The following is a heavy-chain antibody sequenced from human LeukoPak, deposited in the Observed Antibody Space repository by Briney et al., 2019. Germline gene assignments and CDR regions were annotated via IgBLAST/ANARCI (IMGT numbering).Heavy chain of an antibody. J-gene: IGHJ4*02. Sequence: GGSLRLSCVASGFPFNHAWMSWVRQAPGKGLEWVGCIKSKTNGGTTDYAAPVKGRFTISRDDSKNTLYLQMNSLKTEDTAVYYCTWVGARYYFDYWGQGTLVTVSS. V-gene: IGHV3-15*01. CDR2: IKSKTNGGTT. D-gene: IGHD1-26*01. CDR3: TWVGARYYFDY. CDR1: GFPFNHAW.